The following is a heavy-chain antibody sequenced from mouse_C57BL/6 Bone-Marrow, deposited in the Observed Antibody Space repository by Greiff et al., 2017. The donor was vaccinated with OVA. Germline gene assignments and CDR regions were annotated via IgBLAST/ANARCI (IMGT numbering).Heavy chain of an antibody. V-gene: IGHV2-2*01. CDR3: ARLSGGGFAY. Sequence: QVQLKESGPGLVQPSQSLSITCTVPGFSLTGYGVHWVRQSPGKGLEWLGVIWSGGSTDYNAAFISRLSISKDNSKSQVFFKMNSLQADDTAIYYCARLSGGGFAYWGQGTLVTVSA. CDR1: GFSLTGYG. D-gene: IGHD4-1*01. J-gene: IGHJ3*01. CDR2: IWSGGST.